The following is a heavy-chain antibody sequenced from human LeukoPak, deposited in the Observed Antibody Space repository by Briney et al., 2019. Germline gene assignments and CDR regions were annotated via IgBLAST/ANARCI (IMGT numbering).Heavy chain of an antibody. CDR3: ARVYGSGKKFDY. J-gene: IGHJ4*02. D-gene: IGHD3-10*01. Sequence: ASETLSLTCAVSGGSISSSNWWSWVRQPPGKGLGWIGEIYHSGSTNYNPSLKSRVTISVDKSKNQFSQKLSSVTAADTAVYYCARVYGSGKKFDYWGQGTLVTVSS. CDR2: IYHSGST. V-gene: IGHV4-4*02. CDR1: GGSISSSNW.